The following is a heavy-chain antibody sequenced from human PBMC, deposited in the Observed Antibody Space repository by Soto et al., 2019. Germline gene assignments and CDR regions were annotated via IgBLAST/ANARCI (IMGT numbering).Heavy chain of an antibody. CDR3: ARDPPRIAAVGNREEFAFDI. CDR1: GYTFTSYY. Sequence: GASVKVSCKASGYTFTSYYMHWVRQAPGQGLEWMGIINPSGGSTSYAQKFQGRVTMTRDTSTSTVYMELSSLRSEDTAVYYCARDPPRIAAVGNREEFAFDIWGQGTMVTVSS. J-gene: IGHJ3*02. CDR2: INPSGGST. V-gene: IGHV1-46*01. D-gene: IGHD6-13*01.